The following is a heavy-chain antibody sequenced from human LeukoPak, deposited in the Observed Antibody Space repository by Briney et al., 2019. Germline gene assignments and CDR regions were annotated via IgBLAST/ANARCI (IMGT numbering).Heavy chain of an antibody. CDR2: INGNGGST. Sequence: GGSLRLSCAASGFTFSDYYMSWVRQVPGKGLEWVSSINGNGGSTAYADSVKGRFTISRDNAKNSLYLQMNSLRAEDTAFYYCARHDFWSGFKGGDYWGQGTLVTVSS. D-gene: IGHD3-3*01. J-gene: IGHJ4*02. CDR1: GFTFSDYY. V-gene: IGHV3-20*04. CDR3: ARHDFWSGFKGGDY.